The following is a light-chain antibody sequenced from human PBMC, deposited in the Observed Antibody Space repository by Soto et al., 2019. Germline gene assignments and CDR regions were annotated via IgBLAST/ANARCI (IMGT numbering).Light chain of an antibody. J-gene: IGKJ1*01. CDR1: QSVLYSSNNKNY. Sequence: DIVMTQSPDSLAVSLGERATINCKSSQSVLYSSNNKNYLAWYQQKPGQPPKLLIYWASTRESGVPDRFSGSGSGTDFTLTISSLQAEDVAVYYCQQYYSNPQWTFGQGTKVDIK. CDR3: QQYYSNPQWT. CDR2: WAS. V-gene: IGKV4-1*01.